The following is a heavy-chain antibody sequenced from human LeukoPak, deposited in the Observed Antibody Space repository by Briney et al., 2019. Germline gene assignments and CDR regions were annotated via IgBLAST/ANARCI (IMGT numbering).Heavy chain of an antibody. J-gene: IGHJ4*02. CDR3: AKKVTGSYNNPLDY. V-gene: IGHV3-23*01. Sequence: PGGSLRLSCAAPGFTFSSYAMSWVRRAPGKGLEWVSAISVSGGSTYYADSVKGRFTISRDNSKNTLYLQMNSLTAEDTAVYYCAKKVTGSYNNPLDYWGQGTLVTVSS. CDR1: GFTFSSYA. CDR2: ISVSGGST. D-gene: IGHD3-10*01.